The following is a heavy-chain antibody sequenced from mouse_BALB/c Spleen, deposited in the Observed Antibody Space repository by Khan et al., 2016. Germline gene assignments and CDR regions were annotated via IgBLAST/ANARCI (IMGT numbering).Heavy chain of an antibody. CDR3: ARWGYGNYLYQAMDY. Sequence: QVQLQQSGAELAKPGASVKMSCKASGYTFTRFWMHWVKQRPGQGLEWIGYINPGSNYPDSNQNFKDKPTLTADKSSSTAYMVLSMLTSEDSAVYCCARWGYGNYLYQAMDYWGQGISVTVSS. CDR2: INPGSNYP. V-gene: IGHV1-7*01. J-gene: IGHJ4*01. D-gene: IGHD2-10*02. CDR1: GYTFTRFW.